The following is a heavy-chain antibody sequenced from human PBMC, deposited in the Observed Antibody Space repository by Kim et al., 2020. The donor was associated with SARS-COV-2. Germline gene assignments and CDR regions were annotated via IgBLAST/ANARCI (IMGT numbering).Heavy chain of an antibody. CDR1: GYTFTSYG. V-gene: IGHV1-18*01. CDR2: ISGYNGNT. D-gene: IGHD6-13*01. J-gene: IGHJ6*02. CDR3: ARDGRVGIAAAGTGGTYYYYYGMDV. Sequence: ASVKVSCKASGYTFTSYGISWVRQAPGQGLEWMGWISGYNGNTNYAQKLQGRVTMTTDTSTSTAYMELRRLRSDDTAVYYCARDGRVGIAAAGTGGTYYYYYGMDVWGQGTTVTVSS.